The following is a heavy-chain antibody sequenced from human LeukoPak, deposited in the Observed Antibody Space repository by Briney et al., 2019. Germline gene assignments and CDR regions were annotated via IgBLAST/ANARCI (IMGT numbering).Heavy chain of an antibody. CDR1: GYTFSSYW. D-gene: IGHD4-17*01. V-gene: IGHV5-51*01. J-gene: IGHJ4*02. CDR3: ARHAQDYGDYEYYFDY. Sequence: GESLRISXKGSGYTFSSYWIGWVRQMPGKGQEWMGIIYPGDSDTRYSPSFQGQVTISADKSISTAYLQWSSLKASDTVMYYCARHAQDYGDYEYYFDYWGQGTLVTVSS. CDR2: IYPGDSDT.